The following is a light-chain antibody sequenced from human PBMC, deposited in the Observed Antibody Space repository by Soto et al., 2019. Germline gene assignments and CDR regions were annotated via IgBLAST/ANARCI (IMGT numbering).Light chain of an antibody. CDR3: QQYNNWPRT. CDR1: QSVSSN. CDR2: SAS. V-gene: IGKV3-15*01. J-gene: IGKJ1*01. Sequence: EIVMTQSPGTLSVSPGERATLSCRASQSVSSNLAWYQQKPGQAPRLLISSASTRATGVPARFSGSGSGTELTLTISSLQSEDFAIYYCQQYNNWPRTFGQGTKVEIK.